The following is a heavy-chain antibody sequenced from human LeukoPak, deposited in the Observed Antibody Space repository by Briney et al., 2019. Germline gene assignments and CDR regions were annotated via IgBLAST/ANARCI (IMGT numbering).Heavy chain of an antibody. J-gene: IGHJ5*02. D-gene: IGHD5-12*01. V-gene: IGHV3-30*18. CDR2: ISYDGSNK. Sequence: GRSLRLSCAASGFTFSSYGMHWVRQAPGKGLEWVAVISYDGSNKYYADSVKGRFTISRDNSKNTLYLQMNSLRAEDTAVYYCAKVAVATITGGWFDPWGQGTLVTVSS. CDR3: AKVAVATITGGWFDP. CDR1: GFTFSSYG.